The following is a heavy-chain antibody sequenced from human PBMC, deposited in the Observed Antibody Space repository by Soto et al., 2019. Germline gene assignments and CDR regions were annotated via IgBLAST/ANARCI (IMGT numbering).Heavy chain of an antibody. J-gene: IGHJ3*02. CDR2: IFYSGST. V-gene: IGHV4-59*01. D-gene: IGHD3-10*01. CDR1: GGSINSYY. CDR3: ARVWGGAFDI. Sequence: QVQLQESGPGLVKPSETLSLTCTVSGGSINSYYWSWIRQPPGKGLEWIGYIFYSGSTNYNPSLMIRVTISVDTSNNQFSLNLSSVTAADTAVYYCARVWGGAFDIWGQGTMVTVSS.